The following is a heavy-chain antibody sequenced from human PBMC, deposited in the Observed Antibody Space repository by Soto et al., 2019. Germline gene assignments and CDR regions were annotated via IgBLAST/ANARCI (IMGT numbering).Heavy chain of an antibody. CDR2: VNPSGGHT. Sequence: QVQLMQSGAEVKKPGASVKVSCKASGDTFTDYYIHWVRQAPGQGLEWMGTVNPSGGHTTYAQHCLGRGTMTRDTSTCTLYMELTSMTSDDTAIYYCARGGHVVVVTAALDYWGQGTLVTVSS. CDR3: ARGGHVVVVTAALDY. J-gene: IGHJ4*02. V-gene: IGHV1-46*01. D-gene: IGHD2-21*02. CDR1: GDTFTDYY.